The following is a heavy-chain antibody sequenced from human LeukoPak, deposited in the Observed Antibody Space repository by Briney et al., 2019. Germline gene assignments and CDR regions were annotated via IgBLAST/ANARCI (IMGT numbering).Heavy chain of an antibody. CDR2: ISGSGGST. CDR3: ARGDAGIEAAGNVLNFLDY. J-gene: IGHJ4*02. CDR1: GFTFSNYA. V-gene: IGHV3-23*01. D-gene: IGHD6-13*01. Sequence: GGSLRLSCAASGFTFSNYAMNWVRQAPGKGLEWVSIISGSGGSTHYADSVKGRLAISRDNSRNTVYLQMNSLRAEDTAVYHCARGDAGIEAAGNVLNFLDYWGLGILVTVSS.